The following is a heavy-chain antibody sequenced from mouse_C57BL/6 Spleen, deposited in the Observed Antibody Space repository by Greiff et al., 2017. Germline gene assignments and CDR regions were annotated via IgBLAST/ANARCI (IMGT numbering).Heavy chain of an antibody. CDR3: ARRGWFWYFDV. D-gene: IGHD2-3*01. CDR2: IYPSDSET. CDR1: GYTFTSYW. V-gene: IGHV1-61*01. Sequence: QVQLQQPGAELVRPGSSVKLSCKASGYTFTSYWMDWVKQRPGQGLEWIGNIYPSDSETHYNQKFKDKATLTVDKSSSTAYMQLSSLTSEDSAFYYCARRGWFWYFDVWGTGTTVTVSS. J-gene: IGHJ1*03.